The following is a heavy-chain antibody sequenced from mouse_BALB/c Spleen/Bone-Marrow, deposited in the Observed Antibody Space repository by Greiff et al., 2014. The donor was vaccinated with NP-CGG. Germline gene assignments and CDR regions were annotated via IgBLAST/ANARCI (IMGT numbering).Heavy chain of an antibody. D-gene: IGHD2-4*01. J-gene: IGHJ4*01. CDR2: IDTSDSYT. Sequence: VQLQQSGAELGMPGASVKMSCKASGYTFTDNWMYWVKQRPGQGLEWIGAIDTSDSYTNFNQKFMGKASLTVDASSSTAYMQVSSLTSDDSAGYYCARGGHDFALDYWGQGTSVTVSS. CDR1: GYTFTDNW. V-gene: IGHV1-69*01. CDR3: ARGGHDFALDY.